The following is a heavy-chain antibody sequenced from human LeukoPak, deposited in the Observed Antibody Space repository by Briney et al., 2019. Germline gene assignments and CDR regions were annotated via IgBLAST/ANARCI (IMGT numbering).Heavy chain of an antibody. CDR3: ARERDGCPGY. V-gene: IGHV3-21*01. CDR1: GFTFSSYS. J-gene: IGHJ4*02. D-gene: IGHD5-24*01. Sequence: GGSLRLSCAASGFTFSSYSMNWVRQAPGKGLEWVSSISSSSSYMYYADSVKGRFTISRDNAKNSLYLQMNSLRAEDTAVYYCARERDGCPGYWGQGTLVTVSS. CDR2: ISSSSSYM.